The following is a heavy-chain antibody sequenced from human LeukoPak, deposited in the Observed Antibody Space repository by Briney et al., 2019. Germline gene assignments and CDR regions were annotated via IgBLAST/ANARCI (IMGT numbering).Heavy chain of an antibody. Sequence: PGGSLRLSCAASGFTFSSHGMHWVRQAPGKGLEWVAVISYDGSNKYYADSVKGRFTISRDNSKNTLYLQMNSLRAEDTAVYYCAKDPGAGIAVAGTFDYWGQGTLVTVSS. CDR1: GFTFSSHG. J-gene: IGHJ4*02. V-gene: IGHV3-30*18. D-gene: IGHD6-19*01. CDR3: AKDPGAGIAVAGTFDY. CDR2: ISYDGSNK.